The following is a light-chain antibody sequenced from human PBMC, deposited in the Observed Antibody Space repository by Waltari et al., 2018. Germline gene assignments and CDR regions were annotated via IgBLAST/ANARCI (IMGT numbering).Light chain of an antibody. CDR3: QSYDSNLSVRL. V-gene: IGLV1-40*01. Sequence: QSVLTQPPSVSGAPGQRVTISCTGGSSNIGDYYVQWYQQLPGMAPKLLIYENTRRPSWVSLRFSCSQSGTSASLTITGLQSEDEADYYFQSYDSNLSVRLFGGGTRLTFL. CDR2: ENT. J-gene: IGLJ7*01. CDR1: SSNIGDYY.